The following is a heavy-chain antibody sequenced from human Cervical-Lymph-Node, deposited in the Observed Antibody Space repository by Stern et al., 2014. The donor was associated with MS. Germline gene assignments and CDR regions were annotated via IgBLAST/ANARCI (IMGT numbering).Heavy chain of an antibody. CDR2: TSSDGSNK. J-gene: IGHJ4*02. D-gene: IGHD6-13*01. CDR3: AKRIAAAGTHPGTFDY. V-gene: IGHV3-30*18. CDR1: GFTFSTYG. Sequence: VQLVESGGGVVQPGRSLRLSCEASGFTFSTYGMHWVRQAPGKGLEWVAVTSSDGSNKYYADSVKGRFTGSRDNSKNTLYLQMNSLRAEDTAVYYCAKRIAAAGTHPGTFDYWGQGTLVTVSS.